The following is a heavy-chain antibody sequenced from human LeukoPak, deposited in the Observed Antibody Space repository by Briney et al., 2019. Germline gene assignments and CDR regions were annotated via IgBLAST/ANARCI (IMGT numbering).Heavy chain of an antibody. Sequence: GGSLRLSFAASGFTFSDYYSSWIRQAPGKGLEWVSYISSSSSYTNYADSVKGRFTISRDNAKNSLYLQMNSLRAEDTAVYYCARGGDPPRPLGYWGQGTLVTVSS. J-gene: IGHJ4*02. D-gene: IGHD4-17*01. CDR2: ISSSSSYT. V-gene: IGHV3-11*05. CDR1: GFTFSDYY. CDR3: ARGGDPPRPLGY.